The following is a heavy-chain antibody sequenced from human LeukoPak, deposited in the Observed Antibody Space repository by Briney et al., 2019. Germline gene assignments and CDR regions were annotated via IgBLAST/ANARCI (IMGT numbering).Heavy chain of an antibody. D-gene: IGHD2-15*01. CDR1: GLTFSDYW. CDR3: TRSLDY. J-gene: IGHJ4*02. V-gene: IGHV3-7*02. Sequence: PGGSLRLSCAASGLTFSDYWMDWARQAPGKGLEWVANIKLDGSEIYYVDAVKGRFTISRDNAKNSLYLQMNSLRAEDMAVYYCTRSLDYWGQGTLVTVSS. CDR2: IKLDGSEI.